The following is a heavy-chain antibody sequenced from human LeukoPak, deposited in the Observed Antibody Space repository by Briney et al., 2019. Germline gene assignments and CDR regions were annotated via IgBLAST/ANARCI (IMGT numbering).Heavy chain of an antibody. Sequence: GGSLRLSCAASGFTFSSYAMHWVRQAPGKGLEWVAIIKQDGSEQFYVDSVKGRFTISRDNAKSSLYLQMNSLRDEDTAVYYCAGGRGWLIDYWGQGTLVTVSP. V-gene: IGHV3-7*04. CDR1: GFTFSSYA. D-gene: IGHD6-19*01. J-gene: IGHJ4*02. CDR2: IKQDGSEQ. CDR3: AGGRGWLIDY.